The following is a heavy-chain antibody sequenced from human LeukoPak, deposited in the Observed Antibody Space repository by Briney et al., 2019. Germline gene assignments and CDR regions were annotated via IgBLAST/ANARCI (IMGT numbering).Heavy chain of an antibody. CDR2: IVYSGTT. CDR3: AREDYCSGGSCYSGYFQH. Sequence: SETLSLTCSVSGGSVSSYYWSWIRQSPGKGLEWIGYIVYSGTTNYNPSLKSRVTISVDTSKNQFSLKLSSVTAADTAVYYCAREDYCSGGSCYSGYFQHWGQGTLVTVSS. D-gene: IGHD2-15*01. CDR1: GGSVSSYY. J-gene: IGHJ1*01. V-gene: IGHV4-59*02.